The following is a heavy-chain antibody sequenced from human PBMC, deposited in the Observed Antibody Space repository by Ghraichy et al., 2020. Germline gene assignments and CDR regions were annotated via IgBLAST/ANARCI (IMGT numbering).Heavy chain of an antibody. CDR2: ISYDGSNK. CDR3: ARVPGIQFPFDY. J-gene: IGHJ4*02. V-gene: IGHV3-30*01. CDR1: GFTFSSYA. Sequence: GESLNISCAASGFTFSSYAMHWVRQAPGKGLEWVAVISYDGSNKYYADSVKGRFTISRDNSKNTLYLQMNSLRAEDTAVYYCARVPGIQFPFDYWGQGTLVTVSS. D-gene: IGHD5-18*01.